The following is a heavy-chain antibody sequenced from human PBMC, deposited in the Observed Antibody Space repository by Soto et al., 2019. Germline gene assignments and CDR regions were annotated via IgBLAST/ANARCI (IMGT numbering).Heavy chain of an antibody. CDR1: GGSIRSGSYY. Sequence: SETLSLTCFVSGGSIRSGSYYWGWIRQPPGKGLEWIGSIYDSGSAYYNVSLKSRVTIEVDTSKSQFSLKLTSVTAADTAVYHCASSSLYGMDVWGQGTTVTVSS. V-gene: IGHV4-39*01. J-gene: IGHJ6*02. CDR3: ASSSLYGMDV. CDR2: IYDSGSA.